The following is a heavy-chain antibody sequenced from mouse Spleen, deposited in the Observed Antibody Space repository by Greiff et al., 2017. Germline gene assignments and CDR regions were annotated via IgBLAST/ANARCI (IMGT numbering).Heavy chain of an antibody. CDR3: TSYYRYDDMFFDY. J-gene: IGHJ2*01. Sequence: DVRLVESGGGLVKPGGSLKLSCAASGFSFSDYGMLWVRQAPEKGLEWVAYISSGSSTIYYADTVKGRFTISRDNAKNTLFLQMTSLRSEDTAMYYCTSYYRYDDMFFDYWGQGSTLTVSS. D-gene: IGHD2-14*01. CDR2: ISSGSSTI. CDR1: GFSFSDYG. V-gene: IGHV5-17*01.